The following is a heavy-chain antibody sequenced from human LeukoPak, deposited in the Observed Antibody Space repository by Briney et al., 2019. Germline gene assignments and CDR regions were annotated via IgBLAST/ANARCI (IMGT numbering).Heavy chain of an antibody. CDR3: AKGCSGWHYNYYGMDV. D-gene: IGHD6-19*01. CDR2: ISGSGGST. J-gene: IGHJ6*02. V-gene: IGHV3-23*01. Sequence: GGSLRLSCAASGFNFNSYAMCWVRMAPGKGMEWVSGISGSGGSTYYADSMNGRFTISRENSKNTLYLHMNSLRAENTAVYYCAKGCSGWHYNYYGMDVWGQGTTTTVSS. CDR1: GFNFNSYA.